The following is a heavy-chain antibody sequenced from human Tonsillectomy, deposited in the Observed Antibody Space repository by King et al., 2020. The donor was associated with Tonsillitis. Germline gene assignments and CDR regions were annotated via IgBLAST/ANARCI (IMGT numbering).Heavy chain of an antibody. D-gene: IGHD1-1*01. J-gene: IGHJ5*02. CDR2: ICHSGST. V-gene: IGHV4-38-2*02. Sequence: QLQESGPGLVKPSETLSLTCTVSGYSISSGYYWGWIRQPPGKGLEWIGSICHSGSTYYNPSLNSRVTISVDTSKNQFSLKLSSVTAADTAIYDCATVVCNNWVGYNWFDPWGQGTLVTVSS. CDR1: GYSISSGYY. CDR3: ATVVCNNWVGYNWFDP.